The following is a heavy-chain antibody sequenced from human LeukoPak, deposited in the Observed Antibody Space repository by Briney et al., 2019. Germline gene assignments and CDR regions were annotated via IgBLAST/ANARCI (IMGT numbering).Heavy chain of an antibody. CDR3: ARGNPTNYGAYLYYFDY. CDR2: MSPTSGGT. V-gene: IGHV1-2*06. J-gene: IGHJ4*02. D-gene: IGHD4-17*01. Sequence: ASVKVSCKASGYTFADYYMHWVRQAPGQGLEWMGRMSPTSGGTNYAPKFQGRVTMTRDTSISTAYMELSSLRSDDTAVYYCARGNPTNYGAYLYYFDYWGQGTLVTVSS. CDR1: GYTFADYY.